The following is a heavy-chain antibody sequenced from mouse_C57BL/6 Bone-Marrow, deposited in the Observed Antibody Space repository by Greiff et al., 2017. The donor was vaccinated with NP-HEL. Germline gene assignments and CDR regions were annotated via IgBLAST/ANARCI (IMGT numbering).Heavy chain of an antibody. CDR3: ARDSYYGAY. D-gene: IGHD1-1*01. CDR1: GFTFSSYA. V-gene: IGHV5-4*01. CDR2: ISDGGSYT. Sequence: EVKLVESGGGLVKPGGSLKLSCAASGFTFSSYAMSWVRQTPEKRLEWVATISDGGSYTYYPDNVKGRFTISRDNAKNNLYLQMSHLKSEDTAMYYCARDSYYGAYWGQGTLVTVSA. J-gene: IGHJ3*01.